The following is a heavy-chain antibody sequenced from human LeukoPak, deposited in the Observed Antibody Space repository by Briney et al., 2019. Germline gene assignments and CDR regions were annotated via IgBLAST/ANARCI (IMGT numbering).Heavy chain of an antibody. Sequence: GGSLTLSCAASGFTFSSYSMNWVRQAPGKGLEWVSYISSSGNTIYYADSVKGRFTISRDNAKNSLYLQMNSLRDEDTAVYFCARGANTMVRGVIDYWGQGTLVTVSS. D-gene: IGHD3-10*01. CDR2: ISSSGNTI. CDR1: GFTFSSYS. V-gene: IGHV3-48*02. J-gene: IGHJ4*02. CDR3: ARGANTMVRGVIDY.